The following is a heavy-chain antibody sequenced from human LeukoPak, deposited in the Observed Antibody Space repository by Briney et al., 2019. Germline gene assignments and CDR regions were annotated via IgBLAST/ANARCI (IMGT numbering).Heavy chain of an antibody. D-gene: IGHD3-16*01. Sequence: SGPTLVNPTQTLTLTCTFYGFSLSTSGMCVSWIRQPPGKALEWLARIDWDDDKFYSTSLKTRLTISKDTSKNQVVLTMTNMDPVDTATYYCARALYRQPYYYMDVWGKGTTVTVSS. CDR2: IDWDDDK. V-gene: IGHV2-70*17. J-gene: IGHJ6*03. CDR1: GFSLSTSGMC. CDR3: ARALYRQPYYYMDV.